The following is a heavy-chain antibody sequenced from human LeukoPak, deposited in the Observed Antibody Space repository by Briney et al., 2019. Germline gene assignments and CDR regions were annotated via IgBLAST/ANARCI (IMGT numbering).Heavy chain of an antibody. Sequence: PGGSLRLSCAASGFTFISYWLTWVRQAPGKGLEWVANIKQDGSGKYYVGSVKGRFTISRDNAKNSLYLQMNSLRAEDTAVYYCARVQRGYSCNPLGYYYYYMDVWGKGTTVTVSS. J-gene: IGHJ6*03. D-gene: IGHD5-18*01. CDR1: GFTFISYW. V-gene: IGHV3-7*01. CDR3: ARVQRGYSCNPLGYYYYYMDV. CDR2: IKQDGSGK.